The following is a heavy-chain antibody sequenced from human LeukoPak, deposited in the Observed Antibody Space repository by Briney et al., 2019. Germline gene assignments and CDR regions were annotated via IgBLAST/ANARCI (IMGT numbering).Heavy chain of an antibody. CDR2: ISWNSGSI. J-gene: IGHJ3*02. D-gene: IGHD5-12*01. V-gene: IGHV3-9*01. CDR1: GFTFDDYA. CDR3: AKDFTSDYHGDAFDI. Sequence: GGSLRLSCAASGFTFDDYAMHWVRQAPGKGLEWVSGISWNSGSIGYADSVKGRFTISRDNAKNSLYLQMNSLRAEDTALYYCAKDFTSDYHGDAFDIWGQGTMVTASS.